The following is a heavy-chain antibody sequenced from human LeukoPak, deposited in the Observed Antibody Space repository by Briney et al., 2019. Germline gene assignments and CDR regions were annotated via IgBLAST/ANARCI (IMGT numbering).Heavy chain of an antibody. D-gene: IGHD2-2*01. V-gene: IGHV3-48*01. Sequence: GGSLRLSCAASGFTFSNYTVSWVRQAPGKGLEWASYISSSSSTIYYADSVKGRFTISRDNAKNSLYLQMNSLRAEDTAVYYCARDSAYCSSTSCYALAMYYYYYYYMDVWGKGTTVTVSS. CDR1: GFTFSNYT. CDR2: ISSSSSTI. CDR3: ARDSAYCSSTSCYALAMYYYYYYYMDV. J-gene: IGHJ6*03.